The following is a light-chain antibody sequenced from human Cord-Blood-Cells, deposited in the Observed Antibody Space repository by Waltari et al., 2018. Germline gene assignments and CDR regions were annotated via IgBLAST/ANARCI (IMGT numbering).Light chain of an antibody. J-gene: IGKJ4*01. CDR2: GAS. CDR1: QSVRSSY. CDR3: QQYGSSPLT. V-gene: IGKV3-20*01. Sequence: EIVLPQSPGTQSLCRGERATLPCRASQSVRSSYLAWYQQKPGQAPRLLIYGASSRATGIPDRFSGSGSGTDFTLTISRLEPEDFAVYYCQQYGSSPLTFGGGTKVEIK.